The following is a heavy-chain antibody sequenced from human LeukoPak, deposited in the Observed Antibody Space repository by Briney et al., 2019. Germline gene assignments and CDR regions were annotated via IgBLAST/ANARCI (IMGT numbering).Heavy chain of an antibody. CDR1: GFTFNSYG. J-gene: IGHJ4*02. D-gene: IGHD6-19*01. Sequence: PGGSLRLSCAASGFTFNSYGMHWVRQAPGKGLVWVAVIWYDGSNKYYADSVKGRFTISRDNSENTLYLQMDSLRAEDTAVYYCARDPGVRWLVGFDYWGQGTLVTVSA. CDR2: IWYDGSNK. CDR3: ARDPGVRWLVGFDY. V-gene: IGHV3-33*01.